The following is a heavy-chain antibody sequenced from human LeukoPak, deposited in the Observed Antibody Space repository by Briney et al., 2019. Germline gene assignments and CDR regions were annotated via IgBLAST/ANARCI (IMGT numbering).Heavy chain of an antibody. CDR3: ARGGGYKEFDY. CDR2: INPNNGGT. J-gene: IGHJ4*02. CDR1: GYTFTGYY. Sequence: ASVKVSCKASGYTFTGYYMHWVRQAPGQGLEWMGWINPNNGGTNYAQKFQGRVTMTRDTSISTAYMELSRLRSDDTAVYYCARGGGYKEFDYWGQGTLVTVSS. V-gene: IGHV1-2*02. D-gene: IGHD5-24*01.